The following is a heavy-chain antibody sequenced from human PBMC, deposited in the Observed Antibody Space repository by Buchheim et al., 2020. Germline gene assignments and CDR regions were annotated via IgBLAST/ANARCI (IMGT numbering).Heavy chain of an antibody. CDR1: GFTFSSDW. V-gene: IGHV3-74*01. D-gene: IGHD2-15*01. J-gene: IGHJ6*02. CDR3: TRSANFFRGMDV. CDR2: INPDGSDT. Sequence: EERLVESGGGLGQPGGSLRLSCAASGFTFSSDWMHWVRQAPGKGLVWVSRINPDGSDTTYADSVKGRFTISGDNGRNTLYLQMNSLRGEDTAIYYCTRSANFFRGMDVWGQGTT.